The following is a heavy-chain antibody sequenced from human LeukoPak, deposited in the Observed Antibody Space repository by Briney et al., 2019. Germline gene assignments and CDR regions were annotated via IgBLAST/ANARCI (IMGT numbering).Heavy chain of an antibody. D-gene: IGHD6-13*01. J-gene: IGHJ5*02. CDR1: GGSISNYY. Sequence: SETLSLTYTVSGGSISNYYWSWIRQPPGKRLECIGYIYYTGSTNYNPSLKSRVTISIDTSKNQFSLKLNSVTAADTAVYHCARFHGSSWYSPFDPWGQGTLVTVSS. V-gene: IGHV4-59*08. CDR3: ARFHGSSWYSPFDP. CDR2: IYYTGST.